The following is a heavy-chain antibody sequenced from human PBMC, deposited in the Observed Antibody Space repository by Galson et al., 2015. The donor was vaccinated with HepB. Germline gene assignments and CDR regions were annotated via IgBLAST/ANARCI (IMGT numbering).Heavy chain of an antibody. J-gene: IGHJ4*02. D-gene: IGHD4-11*01. CDR3: ASKVTRAGALFDY. V-gene: IGHV1-69*13. Sequence: SVKVSCKASGGTFSSYAISWVRQAPGQGLEWMGGIIPIFGTANYAQKFQGRVTITADESTSTAYMELSSLRSEDTAVYYCASKVTRAGALFDYWGQRTPVTVSS. CDR1: GGTFSSYA. CDR2: IIPIFGTA.